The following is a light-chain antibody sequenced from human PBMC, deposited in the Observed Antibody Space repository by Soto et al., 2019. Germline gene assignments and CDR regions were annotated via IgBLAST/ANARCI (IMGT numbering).Light chain of an antibody. Sequence: EIVFTQSPITLSLPPGERATLSCRASQSVSSSYLAWYQHKPGQTPRLLIYDTSTRATGVPTRFSGSRSGAEFTHTINSLQSEDFAVYYCQQRSIAITFGQGARLEIK. CDR1: QSVSSSY. J-gene: IGKJ5*01. CDR2: DTS. CDR3: QQRSIAIT. V-gene: IGKV3D-20*02.